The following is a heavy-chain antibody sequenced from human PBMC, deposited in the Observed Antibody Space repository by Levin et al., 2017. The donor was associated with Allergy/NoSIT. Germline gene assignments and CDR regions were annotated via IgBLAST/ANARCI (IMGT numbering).Heavy chain of an antibody. Sequence: SQTLSLTCVVSGGSISSSNWWSWVRQPPGKGLEWIGEIYHGGSTSYNPSLKSRVTISVDKSKNQFSLQLSSVTAADTAVYYCTRSIYYNISTGLHVFDYWGQGTLVTVSS. V-gene: IGHV4-4*02. CDR3: TRSIYYNISTGLHVFDY. D-gene: IGHD3-9*01. CDR1: GGSISSSNW. CDR2: IYHGGST. J-gene: IGHJ4*02.